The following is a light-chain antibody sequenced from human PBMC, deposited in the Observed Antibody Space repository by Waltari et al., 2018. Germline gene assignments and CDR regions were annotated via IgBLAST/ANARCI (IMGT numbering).Light chain of an antibody. CDR3: LQDYIFPLT. CDR1: ADIRND. V-gene: IGKV1-6*01. Sequence: AIQMTQSPSSLSASVGDRVTITCRASADIRNDLGWYQQNPGKAPRLLIFAASTLQSGVPSRFSGSGSGTDFTLTISSLQPEDFATYFCLQDYIFPLTFGGGTTVEI. CDR2: AAS. J-gene: IGKJ4*01.